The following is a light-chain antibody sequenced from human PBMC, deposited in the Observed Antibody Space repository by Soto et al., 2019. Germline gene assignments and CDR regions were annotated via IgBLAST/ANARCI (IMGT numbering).Light chain of an antibody. J-gene: IGKJ1*01. Sequence: DIQMTQSPSTLSASVGDRVTITCRASLSISGWLAWYQQKPGKAPKVLIYDASSLESGVPSRFSGSGSGTEFTLTISSLQPDDFATYYCQQYKYYWTFGQGTKVEIK. CDR3: QQYKYYWT. CDR2: DAS. V-gene: IGKV1-5*01. CDR1: LSISGW.